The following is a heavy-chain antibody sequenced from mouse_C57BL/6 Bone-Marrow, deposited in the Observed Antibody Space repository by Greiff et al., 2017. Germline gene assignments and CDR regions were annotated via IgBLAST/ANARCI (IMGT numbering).Heavy chain of an antibody. CDR2: IHPNSGST. D-gene: IGHD2-4*01. V-gene: IGHV1-64*01. CDR1: GYTFTSYW. J-gene: IGHJ4*01. Sequence: QVQLQQPGAELVKPGASVKLSCKASGYTFTSYWMHWVKQRPGQGLEWIGMIHPNSGSTNYNEKFKSKATLTVDKSSSTAYMQLSSLTSEDSAVYYCARGMITTGYYYAMDYWGQGTSVTVSS. CDR3: ARGMITTGYYYAMDY.